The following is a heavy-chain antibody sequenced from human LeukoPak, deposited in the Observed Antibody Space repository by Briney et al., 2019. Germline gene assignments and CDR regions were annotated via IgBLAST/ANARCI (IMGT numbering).Heavy chain of an antibody. CDR3: AKTPMTNGWYYFDY. Sequence: GGSLRLSCAASGFTFSSYGMHWVRQAPGKGLEWVAAITSDGRNKYYAASVKGRFTISRDNSKNTLFLQMNSLRAEDTAVYYCAKTPMTNGWYYFDYWGQGTLVTVSS. J-gene: IGHJ4*02. D-gene: IGHD6-19*01. V-gene: IGHV3-30*18. CDR2: ITSDGRNK. CDR1: GFTFSSYG.